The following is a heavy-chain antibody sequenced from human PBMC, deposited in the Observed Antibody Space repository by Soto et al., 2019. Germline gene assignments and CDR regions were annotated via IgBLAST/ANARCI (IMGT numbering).Heavy chain of an antibody. CDR2: INHSGST. CDR3: ARGTRVLRYFDWLPSGDYYFDY. V-gene: IGHV4-34*01. CDR1: GGSFSGYY. Sequence: SETLSLTCAVYGGSFSGYYWSWIRQPPGKGLEWIGEINHSGSTNYNPSLKSRVTISVDTSKNQFSLKLSSVTAADTAVYYCARGTRVLRYFDWLPSGDYYFDYWGQGTLVTVSS. D-gene: IGHD3-9*01. J-gene: IGHJ4*02.